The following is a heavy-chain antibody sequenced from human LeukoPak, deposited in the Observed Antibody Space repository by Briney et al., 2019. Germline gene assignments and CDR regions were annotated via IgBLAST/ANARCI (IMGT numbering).Heavy chain of an antibody. CDR2: IYRGCSDT. CDR1: GYSFTKYW. CDR3: ARQAVDTSHPGY. D-gene: IGHD5-18*01. V-gene: IGHV5-51*01. Sequence: ESLKISLKGSGYSFTKYWIGLVRQVPGKGPGVMWIIYRGCSDTRYSPSFQGQVTISPDNSISTASLHWSSLNASDTAVYYCARQAVDTSHPGYWGQGTLVTVSS. J-gene: IGHJ4*02.